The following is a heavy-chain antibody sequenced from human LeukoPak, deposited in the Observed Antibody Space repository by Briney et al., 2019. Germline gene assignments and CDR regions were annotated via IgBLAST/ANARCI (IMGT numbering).Heavy chain of an antibody. CDR1: GYTFSDHY. CDR2: INPKSGGT. CDR3: ARVVIKTPEYYFDY. Sequence: ASVKVSCKASGYTFSDHYIHWLRQAPGQGLEWMGWINPKSGGTNYAQKFQGRVAMTRDTSISTAYMELSRLTSDDTAVYFCARVVIKTPEYYFDYWGQGALVTVSS. D-gene: IGHD2-21*01. V-gene: IGHV1-2*02. J-gene: IGHJ4*02.